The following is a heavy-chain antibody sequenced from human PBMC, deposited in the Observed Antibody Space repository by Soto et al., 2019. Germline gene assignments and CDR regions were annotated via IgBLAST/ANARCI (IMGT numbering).Heavy chain of an antibody. CDR2: INPSRGET. CDR3: ARGPDIQRGSVGSFDP. D-gene: IGHD5-18*01. Sequence: ASVKVSCKSSGYTFTIYYMHWVRQAPGQGLEWMAIINPSRGETSYAQKFQGRVAVTGDTSTSTVYMELSSLRSEDTAVYYCARGPDIQRGSVGSFDPWGQGTLVT. CDR1: GYTFTIYY. V-gene: IGHV1-46*01. J-gene: IGHJ5*02.